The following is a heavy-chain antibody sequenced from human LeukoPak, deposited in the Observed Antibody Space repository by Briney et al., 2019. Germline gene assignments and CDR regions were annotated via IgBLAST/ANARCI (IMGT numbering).Heavy chain of an antibody. CDR2: IYYSGST. V-gene: IGHV4-59*12. J-gene: IGHJ6*03. CDR3: ARSSGSYLRYYYYMDV. D-gene: IGHD1-26*01. CDR1: GGSISSYY. Sequence: SETLSLTCTVSGGSISSYYWSWIRQPPGKGLEWIGYIYYSGSTNYNPSLKSRVTISVDTSKNQFSLKLSSVTAADTAVYYCARSSGSYLRYYYYMDVWGKGTTVTVSS.